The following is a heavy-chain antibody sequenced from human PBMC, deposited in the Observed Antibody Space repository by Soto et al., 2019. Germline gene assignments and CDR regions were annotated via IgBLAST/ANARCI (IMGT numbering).Heavy chain of an antibody. J-gene: IGHJ6*02. V-gene: IGHV3-9*01. CDR3: AKDIKSTGWYLGLDL. CDR2: ISWNSDTI. D-gene: IGHD6-19*01. Sequence: EVQLVESGGGLVQPGRSLRLSCAASGFTFDDHAMHWVRQGPGKGLEWVSGISWNSDTIVYADSVKGRFTISRDNAKNSLYLQMDSLRAEDTALYYCAKDIKSTGWYLGLDLWGQGTTVTVSS. CDR1: GFTFDDHA.